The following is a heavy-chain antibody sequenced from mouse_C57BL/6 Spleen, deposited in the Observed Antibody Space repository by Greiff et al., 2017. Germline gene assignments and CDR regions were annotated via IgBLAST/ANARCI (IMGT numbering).Heavy chain of an antibody. J-gene: IGHJ2*01. CDR3: AREGYSGYFDY. CDR2: IHPNSGST. Sequence: VQLQQPGAELAKPGASVKLSCKASGYTFTSYWMHWVKQRPGQGLEWIGMIHPNSGSTNYNEKFKSKATLTVDKSSSTAYMQLSSLASEDSAVYYCAREGYSGYFDYWGQGTTLTVSS. V-gene: IGHV1-64*01. D-gene: IGHD3-1*01. CDR1: GYTFTSYW.